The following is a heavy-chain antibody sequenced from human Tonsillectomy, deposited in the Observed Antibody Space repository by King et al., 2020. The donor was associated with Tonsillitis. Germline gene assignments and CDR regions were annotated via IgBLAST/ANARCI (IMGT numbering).Heavy chain of an antibody. CDR2: IIPIYVTT. J-gene: IGHJ6*02. CDR1: GGTFSSHA. V-gene: IGHV1-69*01. Sequence: VQLVESGAEVKKPGSSVKVSCKTSGGTFSSHAVSWVRQAPGQGLEWVGGIIPIYVTTNYAQRFQGRVTITADEVTSTAYMELSSLRSEDTAVYYCARLTSRLLQDYYYAMDVWGHGTTVTVSS. CDR3: ARLTSRLLQDYYYAMDV.